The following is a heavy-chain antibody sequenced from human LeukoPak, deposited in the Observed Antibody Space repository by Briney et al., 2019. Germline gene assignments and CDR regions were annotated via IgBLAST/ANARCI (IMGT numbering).Heavy chain of an antibody. CDR1: GFTFSSYW. Sequence: GGSLRLSCAASGFTFSSYWMSWVRQAPGKGLEWLANIKQDGSEKYYVDTVKGRFTISRDNAKNSLYMQMNSLRAEDTAVYYCARFDYGGNDYWGQGTLVTVSS. CDR2: IKQDGSEK. CDR3: ARFDYGGNDY. J-gene: IGHJ4*02. V-gene: IGHV3-7*01. D-gene: IGHD4-23*01.